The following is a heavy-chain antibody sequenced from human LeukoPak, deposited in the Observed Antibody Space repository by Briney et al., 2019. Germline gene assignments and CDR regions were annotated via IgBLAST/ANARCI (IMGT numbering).Heavy chain of an antibody. CDR2: IYTSGTT. CDR1: GGSISSGTYY. D-gene: IGHD3-10*01. J-gene: IGHJ4*02. V-gene: IGHV4-61*02. Sequence: SQTRSLTCTVSGGSISSGTYYWNWIRQPAGKGLEWIGRIYTSGTTNSDPSLKSRVTISLDTSMNQFSLRLSSVTAADTAVYYCARSTGDYGSGSLAYWGQGPLVTVSS. CDR3: ARSTGDYGSGSLAY.